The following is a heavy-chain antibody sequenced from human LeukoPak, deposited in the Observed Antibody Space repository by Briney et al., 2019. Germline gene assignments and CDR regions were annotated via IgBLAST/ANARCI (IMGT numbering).Heavy chain of an antibody. CDR1: GYSISRGYY. V-gene: IGHV4-38-2*01. D-gene: IGHD5-12*01. Sequence: SETLSLTCDVSGYSISRGYYWGWVRQSPGKGLEWIANIHHSGRTYYNPSLKSRVTISVDMSKNQISLKLTSVTAADTAVYYCARGTDMTPISGYYSFVYWGQGTLVSVSS. CDR2: IHHSGRT. J-gene: IGHJ4*02. CDR3: ARGTDMTPISGYYSFVY.